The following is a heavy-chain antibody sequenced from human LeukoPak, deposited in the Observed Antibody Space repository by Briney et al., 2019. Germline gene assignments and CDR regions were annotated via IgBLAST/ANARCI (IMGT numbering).Heavy chain of an antibody. D-gene: IGHD2-2*01. V-gene: IGHV1-69*13. Sequence: GASVKVSCKASGGTFSSYAISWVRQAPGQGLEWMGGIIPIFGTANYAQKFQGRVTITADESTSTAYMELSSLRSEDTAVYYCARTNCSSTSCYDDAFDIWGQGTMVTVSS. CDR1: GGTFSSYA. J-gene: IGHJ3*02. CDR3: ARTNCSSTSCYDDAFDI. CDR2: IIPIFGTA.